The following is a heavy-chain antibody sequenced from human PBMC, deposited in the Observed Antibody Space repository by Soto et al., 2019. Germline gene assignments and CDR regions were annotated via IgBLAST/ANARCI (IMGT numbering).Heavy chain of an antibody. V-gene: IGHV1-69*01. CDR3: ATRIADSPLGPLHYFYAMDA. J-gene: IGHJ6*02. D-gene: IGHD2-21*01. CDR1: GGSFDSYA. CDR2: FIPVFNTS. Sequence: QFQLVQSGAEVKEPQSSVKVSCKSSGGSFDSYAVAWVRQAPGQGLEWLGGFIPVFNTSKYAYQFQARVTFTADASTGTTYMTLTNLKSEDTAVYFCATRIADSPLGPLHYFYAMDAWGQGTTVIVS.